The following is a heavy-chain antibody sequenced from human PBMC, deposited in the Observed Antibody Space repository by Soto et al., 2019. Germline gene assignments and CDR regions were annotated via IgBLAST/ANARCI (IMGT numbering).Heavy chain of an antibody. J-gene: IGHJ5*02. Sequence: ASVNVSCKTSGYTFSNYGITWVRQTPGQPLEWLGWISLYSDGTNYAQKFQGRVSMTTDTSTTTAYMELRSLRSDDTAVYYCARVVPGAEAWFGPWGQGTLVTVSS. CDR3: ARVVPGAEAWFGP. CDR2: ISLYSDGT. V-gene: IGHV1-18*01. D-gene: IGHD2-2*01. CDR1: GYTFSNYG.